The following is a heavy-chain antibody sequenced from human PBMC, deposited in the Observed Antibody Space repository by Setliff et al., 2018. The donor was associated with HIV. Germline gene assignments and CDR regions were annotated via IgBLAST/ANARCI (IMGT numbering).Heavy chain of an antibody. CDR2: INAGNGHT. J-gene: IGHJ4*02. CDR1: GYTFTNYA. Sequence: GASVKVSCKASGYTFTNYAIHWVRQAPGQRLEWMGWINAGNGHTKYSQRFQGRVTITRDTSASTAYMELSSLRSEDTAVYYCARGDTELRYFDWPRAGVDFWGQGTLVTVSS. CDR3: ARGDTELRYFDWPRAGVDF. D-gene: IGHD3-9*01. V-gene: IGHV1-3*01.